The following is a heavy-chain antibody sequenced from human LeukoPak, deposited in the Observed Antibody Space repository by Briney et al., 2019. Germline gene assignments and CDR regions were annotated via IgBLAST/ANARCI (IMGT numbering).Heavy chain of an antibody. J-gene: IGHJ6*03. V-gene: IGHV3-7*01. CDR2: IKQDGSEN. CDR3: ARVKSYCSSTSCYQPVGYYYYYMDV. D-gene: IGHD2-2*01. CDR1: GFTFSGFW. Sequence: GGSLRLSCAASGFTFSGFWMRWVGQAPGKGREGLTNIKQDGSENSYMDSVKGRFTISRDNAKNSMYLQMNSLKAEDTAVYYCARVKSYCSSTSCYQPVGYYYYYMDVWGKGTTVTVSS.